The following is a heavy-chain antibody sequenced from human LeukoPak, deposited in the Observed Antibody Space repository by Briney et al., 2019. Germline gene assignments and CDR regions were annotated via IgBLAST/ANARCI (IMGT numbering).Heavy chain of an antibody. Sequence: GGSLRLSCAAPGSTFSSYGMNWVRQAPGKGLEWVAVISYDGSNKYYADSVKGRFTISRDNSKNTLYLQMNSLRAEDTAVYYCARVHDILTGYYGWFDPWGQGTLVTVSS. J-gene: IGHJ5*02. CDR2: ISYDGSNK. D-gene: IGHD3-9*01. CDR1: GSTFSSYG. V-gene: IGHV3-30*03. CDR3: ARVHDILTGYYGWFDP.